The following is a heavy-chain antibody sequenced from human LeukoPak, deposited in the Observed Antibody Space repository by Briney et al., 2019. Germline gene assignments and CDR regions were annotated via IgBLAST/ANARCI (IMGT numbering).Heavy chain of an antibody. CDR2: TSNDGSST. CDR1: GFTFSTYW. CDR3: ARGVWRSYGLDV. J-gene: IGHJ6*02. Sequence: GGSLRLSCAASGFTFSTYWMHWVRQAPGKGLVWLSRTSNDGSSTTYADSVKGRFTISRDNAKNTLYVQMDSLRAEDTAVYYCARGVWRSYGLDVWGQGTTVTVSS. V-gene: IGHV3-74*01.